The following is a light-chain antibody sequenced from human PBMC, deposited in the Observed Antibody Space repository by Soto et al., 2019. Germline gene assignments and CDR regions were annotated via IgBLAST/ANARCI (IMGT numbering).Light chain of an antibody. CDR1: SSDVGGYNY. V-gene: IGLV2-14*03. Sequence: QSVLTQPASVSGSPGQSINICCTGTSSDVGGYNYVSWYQHHPGKAPKLIIYDVSNRPSGVSNPFSGSKSGNTASLTISGLQPDDEADYYCSSYTTSNTRQTVFGTGTKVTFL. J-gene: IGLJ1*01. CDR2: DVS. CDR3: SSYTTSNTRQTV.